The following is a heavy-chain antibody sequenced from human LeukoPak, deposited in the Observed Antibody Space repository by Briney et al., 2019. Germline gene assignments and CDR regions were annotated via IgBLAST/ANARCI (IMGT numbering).Heavy chain of an antibody. D-gene: IGHD3-10*02. CDR2: ISSSGSTI. Sequence: GGSLRLSCAASGFTFSSYEMNWVRQAPGKGLEWVSYISSSGSTIYYADSVKGRFTISRDNAKNSLYLQMNSLRAEDTAVYYCAELGITMIGGVWGKGTTVTLSP. J-gene: IGHJ6*04. V-gene: IGHV3-48*03. CDR1: GFTFSSYE. CDR3: AELGITMIGGV.